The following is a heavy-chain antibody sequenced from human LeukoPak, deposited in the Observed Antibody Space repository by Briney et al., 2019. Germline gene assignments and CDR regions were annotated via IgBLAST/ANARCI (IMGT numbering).Heavy chain of an antibody. CDR1: GFTFSSYA. D-gene: IGHD2-15*01. CDR3: ARDQLGYCSGGSCNPTGYFDS. J-gene: IGHJ4*02. CDR2: ISYDGSNK. V-gene: IGHV3-30-3*01. Sequence: PGGSLRLSCAASGFTFSSYAMHWVRQAPGKGLEWEAVISYDGSNKYYADSVKGRFTISRDNSKNTLYLQMNSLRAEDTAVYYCARDQLGYCSGGSCNPTGYFDSWGQGTLVTVSS.